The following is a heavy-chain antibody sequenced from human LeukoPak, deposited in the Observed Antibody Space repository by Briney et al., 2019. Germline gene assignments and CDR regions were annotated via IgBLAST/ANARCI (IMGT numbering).Heavy chain of an antibody. CDR3: ARGGSGTAMAPGYYYMDV. V-gene: IGHV1-69*05. CDR1: GGTFSSYA. D-gene: IGHD5-18*01. J-gene: IGHJ6*03. Sequence: GASVKASCKASGGTFSSYAISWVRQAPGQGLEWMGGIIPIFGTANYAQKFQGRVTITTDESTSTAYMELSSLRSEDTAVYYCARGGSGTAMAPGYYYMDVWGKGTTVTVSS. CDR2: IIPIFGTA.